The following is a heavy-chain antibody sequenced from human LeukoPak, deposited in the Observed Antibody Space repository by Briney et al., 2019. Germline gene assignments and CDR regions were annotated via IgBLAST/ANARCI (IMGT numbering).Heavy chain of an antibody. CDR2: INPNSGGT. CDR1: GYTFTGYY. D-gene: IGHD5-18*01. CDR3: ARRCVQRIQLWCPVDY. J-gene: IGHJ4*02. Sequence: ASVKVSCKASGYTFTGYYMHWVRQAPGQGLEWMGWINPNSGGTNYAQKFQGRVTMTRDTSISTAYMELSRLRSDDTAVYYCARRCVQRIQLWCPVDYWGQGTLVTVSS. V-gene: IGHV1-2*02.